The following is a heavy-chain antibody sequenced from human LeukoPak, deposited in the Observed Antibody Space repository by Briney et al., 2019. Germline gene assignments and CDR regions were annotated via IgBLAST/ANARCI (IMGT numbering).Heavy chain of an antibody. J-gene: IGHJ4*02. D-gene: IGHD4-17*01. V-gene: IGHV3-23*01. Sequence: GGSLRLSCTASGFTFSNYAMSWVRQAPGKGLEWVSVISGSGTSTYYADSVKGRFTISRDNSKNTLYLQMNSLRAEDTAVYYCATHMTTVTTGFGYWGQGTLVTVSS. CDR1: GFTFSNYA. CDR2: ISGSGTST. CDR3: ATHMTTVTTGFGY.